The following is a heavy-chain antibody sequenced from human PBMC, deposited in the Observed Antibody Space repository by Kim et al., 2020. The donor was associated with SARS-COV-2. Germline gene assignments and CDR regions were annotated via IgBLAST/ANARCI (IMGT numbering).Heavy chain of an antibody. CDR3: ARTMGFRSGRYYFDI. V-gene: IGHV3-23*01. CDR1: GFSFSDHA. CDR2: IRATSTVI. Sequence: GGSLRLSCAASGFSFSDHAMSWVRQAPGKGPEWVSVIRATSTVIYYADSVKGRFTVSRDNSKNALYLQMNSLSAEDTAIFYCARTMGFRSGRYYFDIRGRGTLVTVSS. J-gene: IGHJ4*02. D-gene: IGHD1-26*01.